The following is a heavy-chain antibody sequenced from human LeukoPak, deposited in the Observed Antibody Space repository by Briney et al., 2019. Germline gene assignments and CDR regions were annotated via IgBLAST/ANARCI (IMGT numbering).Heavy chain of an antibody. D-gene: IGHD3-10*01. CDR3: ARLSFYYGSGSYGGWFDP. CDR1: GYSFTSYW. Sequence: GESLKISCKGSGYSFTSYWIGWVRQMPGKGLEWMGIIYPGDSDTRYSPSFQGQVTISADKSISTAYLQWSSLKASDTAMYYCARLSFYYGSGSYGGWFDPWGQGTLVTVSS. J-gene: IGHJ5*02. V-gene: IGHV5-51*01. CDR2: IYPGDSDT.